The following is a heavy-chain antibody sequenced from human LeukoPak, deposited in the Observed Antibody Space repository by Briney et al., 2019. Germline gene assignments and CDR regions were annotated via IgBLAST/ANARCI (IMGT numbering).Heavy chain of an antibody. CDR3: ARRISAGTTPHFDY. V-gene: IGHV4-59*01. CDR2: IYYSGST. J-gene: IGHJ4*02. CDR1: GGSISSYY. Sequence: SETLSLTCTVSGGSISSYYWSWIRQPPGKGLEWIGYIYYSGSTNYNPSLKSRVTISVDTSKNQFSLKLSSVTAADTAVYYCARRISAGTTPHFDYWGQGTLVTVSS. D-gene: IGHD1-1*01.